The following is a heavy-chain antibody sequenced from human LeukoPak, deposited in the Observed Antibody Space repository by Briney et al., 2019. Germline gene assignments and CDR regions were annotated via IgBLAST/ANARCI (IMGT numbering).Heavy chain of an antibody. Sequence: GGSLRLSCAASGFTFSSYRMNWVRQAPGKGLEWVSYISSSSSTIYYADSVKGRFTISRDNAKNSLYLQMNSLRAEDTAVYYCARDLMITLGGVIAWGQGTLVTVSS. J-gene: IGHJ4*02. CDR3: ARDLMITLGGVIA. V-gene: IGHV3-48*01. CDR2: ISSSSSTI. D-gene: IGHD3-16*02. CDR1: GFTFSSYR.